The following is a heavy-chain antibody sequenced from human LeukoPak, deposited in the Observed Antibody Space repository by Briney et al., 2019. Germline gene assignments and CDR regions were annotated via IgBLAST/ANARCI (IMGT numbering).Heavy chain of an antibody. CDR3: ARDQEGFDY. V-gene: IGHV1-46*01. J-gene: IGHJ4*02. Sequence: ASVKVSCKASGYTFTSNYIHWVRQAPGQGLEWMGMIYPRDGSTSYAQKFQGRDTVTRDTSTSTVHMELSGLRSEDTAVYYCARDQEGFDYWGQGTLVTVSS. CDR2: IYPRDGST. CDR1: GYTFTSNY.